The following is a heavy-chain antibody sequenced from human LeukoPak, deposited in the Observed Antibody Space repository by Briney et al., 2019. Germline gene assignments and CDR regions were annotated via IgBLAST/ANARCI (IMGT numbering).Heavy chain of an antibody. J-gene: IGHJ4*02. Sequence: ASVKVSCKASGYTFTGYYMHWVRQAPGQGLEWMGWISAYNGNTNYAQKLQGRVTMTTDTSTSTAYMELRSLRSDDTAVYYCARDQEWEGFDYWGQGTLVTVSS. D-gene: IGHD1-26*01. CDR1: GYTFTGYY. CDR2: ISAYNGNT. CDR3: ARDQEWEGFDY. V-gene: IGHV1-18*04.